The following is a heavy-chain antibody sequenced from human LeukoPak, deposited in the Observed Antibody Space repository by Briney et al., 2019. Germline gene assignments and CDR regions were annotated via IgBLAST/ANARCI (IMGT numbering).Heavy chain of an antibody. CDR1: GGSVSSTSYY. D-gene: IGHD5-18*01. CDR3: ASTRGFRYGLDY. V-gene: IGHV4-39*01. J-gene: IGHJ4*02. Sequence: SETLPLTCTVSGGSVSSTSYYWGWIRQPPGKGLEWIGSIYYSGTTYRNPSLKSRVTLSVDTSKNQFSLRLSSVTAADTAVYYCASTRGFRYGLDYWGQGTLVTVSS. CDR2: IYYSGTT.